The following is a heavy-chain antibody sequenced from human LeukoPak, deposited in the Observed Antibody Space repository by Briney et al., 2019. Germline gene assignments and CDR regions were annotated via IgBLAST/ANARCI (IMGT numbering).Heavy chain of an antibody. J-gene: IGHJ3*02. CDR2: IYHSGSP. V-gene: IGHV4-34*01. D-gene: IGHD2-21*02. Sequence: PSETLSLTCAVYSGSFSNYYWSWIRQPPPKGQERVGEIYHSGSPNYKPSLKSRVTISVDKSKHLFSLKLSSVTAADTAVYYCAGAYCGGDCYSGRTFDIWGQGTMVTVSS. CDR3: AGAYCGGDCYSGRTFDI. CDR1: SGSFSNYY.